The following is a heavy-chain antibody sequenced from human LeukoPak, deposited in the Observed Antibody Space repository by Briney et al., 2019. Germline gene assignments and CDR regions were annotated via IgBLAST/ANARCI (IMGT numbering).Heavy chain of an antibody. Sequence: PSETLSLTCTVSGYSISSGYYWGWIRQPPGKGLEWIGSIYHSGSTYYNPSLKSRVTISVDTSKNQFPLKLSSVTAADTAVYYCARVQLWFDPWGQGTLVTVSS. J-gene: IGHJ5*02. CDR2: IYHSGST. CDR3: ARVQLWFDP. CDR1: GYSISSGYY. V-gene: IGHV4-38-2*02. D-gene: IGHD5-18*01.